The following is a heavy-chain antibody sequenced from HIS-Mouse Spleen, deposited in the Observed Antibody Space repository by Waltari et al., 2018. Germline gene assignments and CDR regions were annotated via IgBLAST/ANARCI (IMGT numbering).Heavy chain of an antibody. V-gene: IGHV3-66*01. J-gene: IGHJ4*02. CDR2: IYSGGST. CDR3: ARDIKAAAC. CDR1: GSTASSIS. D-gene: IGHD6-13*01. Sequence: EVQLVESGGGLVQPGGSLRLSCAASGSTASSISMSWVRQAPGKGLGWVSVIYSGGSTYYADSVKGRFTISRDNSKNTLYLQMNSLRAEDTAVYYCARDIKAAACWGQGTLVTVSS.